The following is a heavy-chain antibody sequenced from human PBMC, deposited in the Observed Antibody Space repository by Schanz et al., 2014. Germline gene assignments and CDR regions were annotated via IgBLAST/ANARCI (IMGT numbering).Heavy chain of an antibody. V-gene: IGHV3-15*01. D-gene: IGHD2-15*01. CDR2: IKSKTDGGTT. CDR3: TSAVRATFGYFAY. CDR1: GFTVRSYA. J-gene: IGHJ4*02. Sequence: VQLVESGGGVVQPGRSLRLSCAASGFTVRSYAMHWVRQAPGKGLEWVGRIKSKTDGGTTDFAAPVKGRFSISRDDSKNTLYLQMNSLKTEDTAVYYCTSAVRATFGYFAYWGQGSLLVTVSS.